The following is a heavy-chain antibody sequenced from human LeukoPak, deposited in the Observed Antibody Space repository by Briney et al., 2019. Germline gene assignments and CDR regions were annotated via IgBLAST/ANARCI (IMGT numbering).Heavy chain of an antibody. CDR3: ARAVNTPIYYFEY. V-gene: IGHV1-46*01. CDR2: INPSGGST. Sequence: ASVKVSCKAFGYTFTSNYMHWVRQAPGQGLEWMGIINPSGGSTSYAQKFQGRITLSRDTSTSTVYMELSSLRSDDTAMYYCARAVNTPIYYFEYWGQGALVTVSS. D-gene: IGHD1/OR15-1a*01. J-gene: IGHJ4*02. CDR1: GYTFTSNY.